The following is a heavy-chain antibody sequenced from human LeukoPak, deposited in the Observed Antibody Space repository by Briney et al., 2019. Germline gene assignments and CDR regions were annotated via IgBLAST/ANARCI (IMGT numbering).Heavy chain of an antibody. D-gene: IGHD3-22*01. CDR3: AKLGGYYYDSSGYYSPPDY. Sequence: GGSLRLSCAASGFTFSSYAMSWVRQAPGKGLEWVAAISGSNGSTYYADSVKGRFTISRDNSKNTLYLQMNSLRAEDTAVYYCAKLGGYYYDSSGYYSPPDYWGQGTLVTVSS. J-gene: IGHJ4*02. CDR2: ISGSNGST. V-gene: IGHV3-23*01. CDR1: GFTFSSYA.